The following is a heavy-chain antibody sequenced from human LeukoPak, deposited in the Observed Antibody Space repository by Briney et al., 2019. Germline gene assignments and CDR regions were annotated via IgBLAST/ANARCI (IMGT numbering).Heavy chain of an antibody. J-gene: IGHJ3*02. CDR1: GGSISGGRYY. CDR2: ISYNGIP. CDR3: ARHDQVSTSSPKFNDAFDI. D-gene: IGHD2-2*01. Sequence: SETLSLTCTVSGGSISGGRYYLAWIRQPPGKGLEWIASISYNGIPYYNPSLKSRVTISVDTSKNQFSLELNSVTVADTAVYYCARHDQVSTSSPKFNDAFDIWGQGTMVTVSS. V-gene: IGHV4-39*01.